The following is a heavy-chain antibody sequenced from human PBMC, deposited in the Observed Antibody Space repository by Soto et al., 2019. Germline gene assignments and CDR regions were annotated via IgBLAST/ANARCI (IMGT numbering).Heavy chain of an antibody. CDR2: IIPIFGTA. CDR3: ATHSDCSGGDCYRSPSEFDY. Sequence: GASVKVSCKASGGTFSSSNTYAVSWVRQAPGQGLEWMGGIIPIFGTATYAQKFQGRLTITADESASTAYMELSSLTSDDTALYYCATHSDCSGGDCYRSPSEFDYRGQGTLVTVSS. D-gene: IGHD2-21*02. V-gene: IGHV1-69*13. CDR1: GGTFSSSNTYA. J-gene: IGHJ4*02.